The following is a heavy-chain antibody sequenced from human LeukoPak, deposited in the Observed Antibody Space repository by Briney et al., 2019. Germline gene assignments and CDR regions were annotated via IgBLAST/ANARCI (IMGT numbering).Heavy chain of an antibody. V-gene: IGHV4-34*01. CDR2: FNYSGGT. CDR1: GGPFSGYY. D-gene: IGHD3-22*01. Sequence: SETLSLTCAVDGGPFSGYYWRWIRQPPGKGLEWIGEFNYSGGTTYNPSLKSRVTISVDTSKNQFSLKLSSVTAADTAVYYCARSAITMIVVVARNGFDIWGQGTMVTVSS. J-gene: IGHJ3*02. CDR3: ARSAITMIVVVARNGFDI.